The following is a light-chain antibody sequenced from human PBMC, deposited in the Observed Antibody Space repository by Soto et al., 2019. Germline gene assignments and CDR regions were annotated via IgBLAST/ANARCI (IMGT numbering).Light chain of an antibody. Sequence: EIVLTQSPATLSLSPGERATLSCRASQSVSSYLAWYQQKPGQAPRLLIYDASNRAIGIPARFSGSGSGTDFTLTISSLEPEHFAVYYCQQRSNWPPVFTFGPGTKVDIK. V-gene: IGKV3-11*01. CDR2: DAS. J-gene: IGKJ3*01. CDR3: QQRSNWPPVFT. CDR1: QSVSSY.